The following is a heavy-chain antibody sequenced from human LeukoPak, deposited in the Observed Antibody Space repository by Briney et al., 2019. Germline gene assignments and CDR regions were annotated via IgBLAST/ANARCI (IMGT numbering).Heavy chain of an antibody. CDR2: IYHSGST. Sequence: SETLSLTCPVSTDSTNTYYWSWIRQSPGKGLEWIGHIYHSGSTDYNPSFKSRVTISIAMSKKEFSLKVTSVSVADTAMYYCVRLRWELLAPYFDHWGQGAFVIVSS. D-gene: IGHD2-15*01. CDR3: VRLRWELLAPYFDH. V-gene: IGHV4-59*01. CDR1: TDSTNTYY. J-gene: IGHJ4*02.